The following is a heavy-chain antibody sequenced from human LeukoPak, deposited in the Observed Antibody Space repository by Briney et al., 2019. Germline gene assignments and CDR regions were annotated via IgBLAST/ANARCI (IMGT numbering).Heavy chain of an antibody. V-gene: IGHV3-74*01. CDR1: GFTFSSYW. Sequence: GGSLRLSCAASGFTFSSYWMHWVRQAPGKGLVWVSRINSDGSSTSYADSVKGRFTISRDNAKNTLYLQMNSLRAEDTAVYYCAGVGFAPTYYDFWSGSSSPYYYYGMDVWGQGTTVTVSS. J-gene: IGHJ6*02. D-gene: IGHD3-3*01. CDR2: INSDGSST. CDR3: AGVGFAPTYYDFWSGSSSPYYYYGMDV.